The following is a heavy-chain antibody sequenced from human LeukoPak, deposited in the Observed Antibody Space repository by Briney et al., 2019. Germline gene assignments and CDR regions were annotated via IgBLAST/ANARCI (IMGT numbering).Heavy chain of an antibody. Sequence: GRSLRLSCAASGFTSSSYAMHWVRQAPGKGLEWVAVISYDGSNKYYADSVKGRFTISRDNSKNTLYLQMNSLRAEDTTVYYCARPLHTVTWGCMDVWGQGTTVTVSS. CDR3: ARPLHTVTWGCMDV. J-gene: IGHJ6*02. V-gene: IGHV3-30-3*01. CDR2: ISYDGSNK. D-gene: IGHD4-17*01. CDR1: GFTSSSYA.